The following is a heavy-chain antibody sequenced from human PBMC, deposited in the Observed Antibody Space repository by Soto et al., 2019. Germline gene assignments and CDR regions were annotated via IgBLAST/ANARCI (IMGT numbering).Heavy chain of an antibody. CDR1: GFTFSSYV. J-gene: IGHJ4*02. V-gene: IGHV3-23*01. CDR2: ISGSGGST. D-gene: IGHD5-12*01. Sequence: EVQLLESGGGLVQPGGSLRLSCAASGFTFSSYVMSWVRQAPGKGLEWVSAISGSGGSTYYADSVKGRFTISRDNSKNTLYLQMNSLRAEDTAVYYCAQTGIVATSGFDYWGQGTLVTVSS. CDR3: AQTGIVATSGFDY.